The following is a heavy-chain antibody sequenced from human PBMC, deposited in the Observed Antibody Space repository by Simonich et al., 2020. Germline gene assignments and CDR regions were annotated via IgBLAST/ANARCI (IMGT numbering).Heavy chain of an antibody. Sequence: QVQLVQSGAEVKKPGASVKVSFKASGYTFTSYGISWVRQAPGQGLEWMGWISAYKGNTNYAQKLQGRVTMTTDTSTSTAYRELRSLRSDDTAVYYCARSTTGTTAFDIWGQGTMVTVSS. CDR1: GYTFTSYG. V-gene: IGHV1-18*01. CDR2: ISAYKGNT. D-gene: IGHD1-1*01. J-gene: IGHJ3*02. CDR3: ARSTTGTTAFDI.